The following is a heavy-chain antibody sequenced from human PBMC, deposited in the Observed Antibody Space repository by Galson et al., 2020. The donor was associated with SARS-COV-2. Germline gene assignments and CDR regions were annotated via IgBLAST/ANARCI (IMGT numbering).Heavy chain of an antibody. CDR1: GYSFSNYW. Sequence: GESLKISCKGSGYSFSNYWISWVRQLPGKGLEWMGRIDPADSFTNYSPSFQGHVTISADKSISTAYLQWTSLKASDTAMYYCASADAINFYYGMDVWGQGTTVTVSS. V-gene: IGHV5-10-1*01. J-gene: IGHJ6*02. CDR2: IDPADSFT. CDR3: ASADAINFYYGMDV.